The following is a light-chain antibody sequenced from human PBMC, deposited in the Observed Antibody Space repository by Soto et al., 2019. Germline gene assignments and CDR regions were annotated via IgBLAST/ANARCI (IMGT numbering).Light chain of an antibody. CDR2: GAS. CDR3: HQYGSSPRT. J-gene: IGKJ1*01. Sequence: EIWLTQFPGTLSLSPGERATLSCTPRQSFNSNYLAWYQQKPGQAPRLLIYGASTRATGIPDRFSGSGSGTDFTLTISRLEPEDFAVYYCHQYGSSPRTFGPGTKVDIK. CDR1: QSFNSNY. V-gene: IGKV3-20*01.